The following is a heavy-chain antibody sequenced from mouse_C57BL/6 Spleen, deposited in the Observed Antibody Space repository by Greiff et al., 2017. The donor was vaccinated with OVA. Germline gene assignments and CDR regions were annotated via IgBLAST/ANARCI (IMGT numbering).Heavy chain of an antibody. Sequence: VQLVESGPGLVQPSQSLSITCTVSGFSFTSYGVHWVRQSPGKGLEWLGVIWSGGSTDYNAAFISRLSISKDNSKSQVFFKMNSLQADDTAIYYCARNSYYGNSHWYFDVWGTGTTVTVSS. V-gene: IGHV2-2*01. CDR1: GFSFTSYG. D-gene: IGHD2-10*01. CDR3: ARNSYYGNSHWYFDV. J-gene: IGHJ1*03. CDR2: IWSGGST.